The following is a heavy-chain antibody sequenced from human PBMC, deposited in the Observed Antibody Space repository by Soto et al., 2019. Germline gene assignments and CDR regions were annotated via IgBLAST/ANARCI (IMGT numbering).Heavy chain of an antibody. CDR2: ISTFNGNT. CDR3: ARGTVTSGPWFGP. CDR1: ASTFTGYT. D-gene: IGHD4-17*01. J-gene: IGHJ5*02. V-gene: IGHV1-18*04. Sequence: QVHLVQSGTEVKEPGASVKVSCKASASTFTGYTINWVRQAPGQGLEWMGWISTFNGNTKYAGNFEGRVTMTTHTATTTAYMELTSLTFDDSAVDCCARGTVTSGPWFGPWGKGTLVSVSS.